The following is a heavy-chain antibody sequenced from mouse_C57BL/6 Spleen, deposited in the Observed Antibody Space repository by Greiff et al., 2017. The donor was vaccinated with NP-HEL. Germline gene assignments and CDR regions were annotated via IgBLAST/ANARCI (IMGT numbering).Heavy chain of an antibody. CDR1: GYTFTSYW. V-gene: IGHV1-64*01. CDR2: IHPNSGST. J-gene: IGHJ3*01. CDR3: FITTGVENAWFAY. Sequence: QVQLQQPGAELVKPGASVKLSCKASGYTFTSYWMHWVKQRPGQGLEWIGMIHPNSGSTNYNAKFKSKATLTVDKSSSTAYMQLSSLTSEDSAVYYCFITTGVENAWFAYWGQGTLVTVSA. D-gene: IGHD1-1*01.